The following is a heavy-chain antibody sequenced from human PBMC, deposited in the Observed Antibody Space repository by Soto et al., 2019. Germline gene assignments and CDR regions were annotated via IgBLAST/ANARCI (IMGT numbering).Heavy chain of an antibody. CDR3: AKVPDTSGSLSPYYCMDV. Sequence: GGSLRLSCAASGFTFSSYAMSWVRQAPGKGLEWVSAISGSVGSTYYADSVKGRFTISRDNSKNTLYLQMNSLRAEDTAVYYFAKVPDTSGSLSPYYCMDVWGQGTRVTLSS. D-gene: IGHD3-16*01. J-gene: IGHJ6*02. CDR2: ISGSVGST. V-gene: IGHV3-23*01. CDR1: GFTFSSYA.